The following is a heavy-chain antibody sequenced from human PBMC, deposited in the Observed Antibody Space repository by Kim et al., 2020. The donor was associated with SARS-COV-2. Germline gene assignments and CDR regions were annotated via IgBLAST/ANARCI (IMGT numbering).Heavy chain of an antibody. V-gene: IGHV1-8*01. J-gene: IGHJ6*02. D-gene: IGHD3-3*01. CDR1: GYTFTSYD. CDR2: MNPNSGNT. Sequence: ASVKVSCKASGYTFTSYDINWVRQATGQGLEWMGWMNPNSGNTGYAQKFQGRVTMTRNTSISTAYMELSSLRSEDTAVYYCARSRLRFLEWLLVRYYYGMDVRGQGTTVTVSS. CDR3: ARSRLRFLEWLLVRYYYGMDV.